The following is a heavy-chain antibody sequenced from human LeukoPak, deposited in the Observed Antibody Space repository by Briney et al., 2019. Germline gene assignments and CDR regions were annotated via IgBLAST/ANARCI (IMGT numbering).Heavy chain of an antibody. D-gene: IGHD6-13*01. CDR1: GYTFTTFD. CDR2: INAGNGNT. Sequence: ASVKLSCKASGYTFTTFDIHWVRQAPGQMLEWMGWINAGNGNTKYSQKFQGRVTITRDTSASTAYMELSSLRSEDTAVYYCAREGLSGIAAAGLDYWGQGTLVTVSS. CDR3: AREGLSGIAAAGLDY. V-gene: IGHV1-3*01. J-gene: IGHJ4*02.